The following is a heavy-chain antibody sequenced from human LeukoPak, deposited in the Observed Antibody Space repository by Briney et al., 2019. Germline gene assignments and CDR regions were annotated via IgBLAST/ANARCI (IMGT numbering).Heavy chain of an antibody. CDR3: AKEKEQHSNYGLNYFDY. V-gene: IGHV3-43*02. CDR2: ISGDGGST. Sequence: GGSLRLFCAASGFTFDDYAMHWVRQAPRKGLEWVSLISGDGGSTYYADSVKGRFTISRDNSKNSLYLQMNSLRAEDTAVYYCAKEKEQHSNYGLNYFDYWGQGTLVTVSS. CDR1: GFTFDDYA. J-gene: IGHJ4*02. D-gene: IGHD4-11*01.